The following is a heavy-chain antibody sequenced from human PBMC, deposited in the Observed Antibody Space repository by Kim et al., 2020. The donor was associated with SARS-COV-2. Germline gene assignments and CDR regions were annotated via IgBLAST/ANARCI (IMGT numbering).Heavy chain of an antibody. V-gene: IGHV3-23*01. CDR3: ARGSDD. CDR1: GFIFSIDA. Sequence: GGSLRLSCAASGFIFSIDARLWVRQAPGMGLECVSVITGSGDKAQYADSVRGRFTISRDNSKSMLYLLMNSLRVEDTAIYYCARGSDDWGQGTLVTVSS. CDR2: ITGSGDKA. J-gene: IGHJ4*02.